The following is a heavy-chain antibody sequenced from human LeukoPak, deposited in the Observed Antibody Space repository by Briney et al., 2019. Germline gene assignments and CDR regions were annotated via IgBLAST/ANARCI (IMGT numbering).Heavy chain of an antibody. D-gene: IGHD4-23*01. V-gene: IGHV4-39*07. Sequence: PSQTLSLTCTVSGGSISSGSYHWNWIRQTPEKGLEWIGEINHRGHTNYNPSLESRVTISVDTSKNQFSLKLRSVTAADTAVYYCARDPTTVVTLPYYFDFWGPGTLVTVSS. J-gene: IGHJ4*02. CDR2: INHRGHT. CDR3: ARDPTTVVTLPYYFDF. CDR1: GGSISSGSYH.